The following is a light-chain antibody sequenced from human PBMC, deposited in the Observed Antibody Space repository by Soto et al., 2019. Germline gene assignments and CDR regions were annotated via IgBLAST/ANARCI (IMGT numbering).Light chain of an antibody. CDR1: SSNIGAGYD. Sequence: QLVLTQPPSVSGAPGQRVTISCTGSSSNIGAGYDVHWYHQLPGTAPKLLIYGNTIRPSGVPDRFSGSKSGSSASLAITGLQAEDEADYYCQSYDNSLSGSRVFGTGTKLTVL. CDR2: GNT. CDR3: QSYDNSLSGSRV. V-gene: IGLV1-40*01. J-gene: IGLJ1*01.